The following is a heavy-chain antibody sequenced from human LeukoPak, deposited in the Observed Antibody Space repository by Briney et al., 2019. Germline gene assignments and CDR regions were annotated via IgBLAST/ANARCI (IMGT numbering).Heavy chain of an antibody. Sequence: ASLKVSCKTSGYTFIRYSIGWVRQAPGQGLEWMGWISTHNGDTKYAQKFQDRVTMTTDTSTSTAYLEMRRLRFDDTAVYFCARERDTALAPYLDYWGQGTLLTVSS. CDR3: ARERDTALAPYLDY. CDR1: GYTFIRYS. D-gene: IGHD5-18*01. J-gene: IGHJ4*02. CDR2: ISTHNGDT. V-gene: IGHV1-18*01.